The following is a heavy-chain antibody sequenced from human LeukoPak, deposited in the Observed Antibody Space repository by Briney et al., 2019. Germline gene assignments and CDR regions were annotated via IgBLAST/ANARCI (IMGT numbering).Heavy chain of an antibody. CDR2: INSDGSST. D-gene: IGHD1-26*01. Sequence: GGSLRLSCAASGFTFSSYWMHWVRHAPGKGRVWVSRINSDGSSTSYADSVKGRFTISRDNARNTLYLQMNSLRAEDTAVYYCARLREGATDYWGQGTLVTVSS. CDR1: GFTFSSYW. J-gene: IGHJ4*02. V-gene: IGHV3-74*01. CDR3: ARLREGATDY.